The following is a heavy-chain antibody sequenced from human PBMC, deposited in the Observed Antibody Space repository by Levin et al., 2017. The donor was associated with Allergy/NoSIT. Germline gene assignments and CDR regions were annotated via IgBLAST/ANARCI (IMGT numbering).Heavy chain of an antibody. CDR1: GFTFSDYG. CDR3: ARANRNWDYMETGRNFDY. D-gene: IGHD1-7*01. V-gene: IGHV3-33*01. Sequence: PGGSLRLSCAASGFTFSDYGMHWVRQAPGKGLEWVAVIWYNGNNKFYADSVMGRFTISRDNSKNTLFLEMNTLRAEDTAVYYCARANRNWDYMETGRNFDYWGRGTLVSVSS. J-gene: IGHJ4*02. CDR2: IWYNGNNK.